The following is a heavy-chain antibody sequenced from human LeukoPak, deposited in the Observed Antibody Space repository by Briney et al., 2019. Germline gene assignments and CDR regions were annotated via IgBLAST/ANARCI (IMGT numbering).Heavy chain of an antibody. D-gene: IGHD6-19*01. J-gene: IGHJ4*02. CDR1: GGSISSGDYY. V-gene: IGHV4-30-4*08. CDR3: ARGGRWLPFDY. CDR2: IYYSGST. Sequence: SETLSLTCTVSGGSISSGDYYWSWIRQPPGKGLEWIGYIYYSGSTYYNPSLKSRVTISVDTSKNQFSLKLSSVTAADTAVYYCARGGRWLPFDYWGQGTLATVSS.